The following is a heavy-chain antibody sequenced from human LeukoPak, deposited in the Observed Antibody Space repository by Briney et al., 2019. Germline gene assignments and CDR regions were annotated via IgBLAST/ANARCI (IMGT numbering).Heavy chain of an antibody. Sequence: GGSLRLSCAASGFTFSSYAMHWVRQAPGKGLEYVSAISSNGGSTYYANSVKGRFTISRDNSKNTLYLQMGSLRAEDMAVYYCARGVTLGYCSGGSCYSFFDYWGQGTLVTVSS. CDR3: ARGVTLGYCSGGSCYSFFDY. CDR1: GFTFSSYA. V-gene: IGHV3-64*01. J-gene: IGHJ4*02. CDR2: ISSNGGST. D-gene: IGHD2-15*01.